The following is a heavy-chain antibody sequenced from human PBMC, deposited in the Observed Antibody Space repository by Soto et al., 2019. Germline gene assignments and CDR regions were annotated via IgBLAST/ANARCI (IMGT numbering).Heavy chain of an antibody. V-gene: IGHV4-59*03. CDR1: GASMSTYY. D-gene: IGHD2-15*01. J-gene: IGHJ5*02. Sequence: TSETLSLTCTASGASMSTYYWNWIRQSPGKGLESIGYIYSSGSANYNPSFKGRVAISIDTSKQQISLNLTSVTAADTAVYYCVGCFGWWPPCSWGPGTLVPLPS. CDR3: VGCFGWWPPCS. CDR2: IYSSGSA.